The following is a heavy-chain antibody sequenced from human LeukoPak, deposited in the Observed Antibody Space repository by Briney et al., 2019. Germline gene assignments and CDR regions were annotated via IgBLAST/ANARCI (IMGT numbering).Heavy chain of an antibody. Sequence: GGSLRLSCAASGFTFDDYAMHWVRQAPGKGLEWVSGISWNSGSIGYADSVKGRFTIPRDNAKNSLYLQMNSLRAEDTALYYCAKDIYDSSGYVFDYWGQGTLVTVSS. D-gene: IGHD3-22*01. CDR1: GFTFDDYA. V-gene: IGHV3-9*01. J-gene: IGHJ4*02. CDR3: AKDIYDSSGYVFDY. CDR2: ISWNSGSI.